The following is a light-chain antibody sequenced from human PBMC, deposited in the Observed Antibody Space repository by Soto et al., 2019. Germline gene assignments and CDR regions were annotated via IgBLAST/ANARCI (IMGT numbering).Light chain of an antibody. CDR3: QQHGSSPIT. V-gene: IGKV3-20*01. CDR1: QSVSSN. Sequence: VVRQVPATLYVSPWERPGRACRASQSVSSNLAWYQQNPGQTPRLLVSGASTRAPGIPAKFSGSGSGTDFTLTICRLEPEKCAVYYGQQHGSSPITFGEGTDWRL. J-gene: IGKJ5*01. CDR2: GAS.